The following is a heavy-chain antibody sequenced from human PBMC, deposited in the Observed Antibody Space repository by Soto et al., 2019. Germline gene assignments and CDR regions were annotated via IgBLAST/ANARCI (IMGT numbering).Heavy chain of an antibody. CDR3: ARDSPRQGLGHNWFDP. Sequence: LSLTCAVSGGSISSSHWWSWVRQPPGKGLEWIGEIYHSGSTNYSPSLKSRVTISVDKSKNQFSLKLSSVTAADTAVYYCARDSPRQGLGHNWFDPWGQGTLVTVSS. CDR2: IYHSGST. V-gene: IGHV4-4*02. D-gene: IGHD6-19*01. J-gene: IGHJ5*02. CDR1: GGSISSSHW.